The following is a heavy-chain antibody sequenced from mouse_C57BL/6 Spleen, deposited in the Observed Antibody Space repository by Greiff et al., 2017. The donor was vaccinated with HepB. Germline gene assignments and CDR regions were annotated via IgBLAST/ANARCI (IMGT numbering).Heavy chain of an antibody. J-gene: IGHJ4*01. V-gene: IGHV1-15*01. Sequence: QVQLQQSGAELVRPGASVTLSCKASGYTFTDYEMHWVKQTPVHGLEWIGAIDPETGGTAYNQKFKGKAILTADKSSSTAYMELRSLTSEDSAGYYCTRRAGDYWGQGTSVTVSS. CDR2: IDPETGGT. D-gene: IGHD3-3*01. CDR3: TRRAGDY. CDR1: GYTFTDYE.